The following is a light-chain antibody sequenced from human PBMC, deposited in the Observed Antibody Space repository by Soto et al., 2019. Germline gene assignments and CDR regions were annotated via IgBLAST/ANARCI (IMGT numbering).Light chain of an antibody. CDR1: SSNVGSYKL. CDR3: CSSGGSPTYV. V-gene: IGLV2-23*02. CDR2: EVN. Sequence: QAVLTQPASESGAPGQSSTISCTGTSSNVGSYKLVSWYQQHPGKAPKLMIFEVNKRPSGVSNRFSGSKSGNTASLTISGLKVEDEADYYCCSSGGSPTYVFGTGTKVTVL. J-gene: IGLJ1*01.